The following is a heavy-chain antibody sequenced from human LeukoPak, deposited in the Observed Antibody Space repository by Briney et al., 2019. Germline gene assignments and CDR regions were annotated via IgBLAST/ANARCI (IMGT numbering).Heavy chain of an antibody. Sequence: GSLRLSCATSGFTFRSYGMHWVRQAPGKGLEWVAFVRYDGSNKYYADYVKGRFTISKDSSKNTLYLQMNSLRPEDTAVYYCARDGYSSGYLDYWGQGTLVTVSS. CDR1: GFTFRSYG. CDR2: VRYDGSNK. CDR3: ARDGYSSGYLDY. D-gene: IGHD6-19*01. J-gene: IGHJ4*02. V-gene: IGHV3-30*02.